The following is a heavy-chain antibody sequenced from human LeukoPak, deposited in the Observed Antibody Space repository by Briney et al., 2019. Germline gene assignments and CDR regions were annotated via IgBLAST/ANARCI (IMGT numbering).Heavy chain of an antibody. D-gene: IGHD6-19*01. CDR2: IRYDGSNK. CDR1: GFTFSSYG. V-gene: IGHV3-30*02. J-gene: IGHJ4*02. Sequence: GGSLRLSYAASGFTFSSYGMHWVRQAPGKGLEWVAFIRYDGSNKYYADFVKGRFTISRDNSKNTLYLQMNSLRAEDTAVYYCAKDWSSTKRDSSGWSCFDYWGQGTLVTVSS. CDR3: AKDWSSTKRDSSGWSCFDY.